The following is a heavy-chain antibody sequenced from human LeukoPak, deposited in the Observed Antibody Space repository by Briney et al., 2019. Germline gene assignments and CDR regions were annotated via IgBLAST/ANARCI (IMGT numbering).Heavy chain of an antibody. Sequence: SETLSLTCAVYGGSFSGYYWSWIRQPPGKGLEWIGEINHSGSTNYNPSLKSRVTISVDTSKNQFSLKLSSVTAADTAVYYCARWGSIAVARFDYWGQGTLVTVSS. CDR2: INHSGST. J-gene: IGHJ4*02. V-gene: IGHV4-34*01. CDR3: ARWGSIAVARFDY. CDR1: GGSFSGYY. D-gene: IGHD6-6*01.